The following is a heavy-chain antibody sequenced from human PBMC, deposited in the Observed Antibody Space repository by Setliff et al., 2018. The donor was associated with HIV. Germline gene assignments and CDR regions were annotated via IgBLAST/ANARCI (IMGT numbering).Heavy chain of an antibody. D-gene: IGHD2-15*01. CDR3: AGCSGGSCPFDAFDI. V-gene: IGHV4-4*09. Sequence: PSETLSLTCTVSGGSISSYYWSWIRQPPGKGLEWIGYIYTSGSTNYNPSLKSRVTISVDTSKNQFSLKLSSVTAPDTAVYYCAGCSGGSCPFDAFDIWGQGTMVT. CDR2: IYTSGST. CDR1: GGSISSYY. J-gene: IGHJ3*02.